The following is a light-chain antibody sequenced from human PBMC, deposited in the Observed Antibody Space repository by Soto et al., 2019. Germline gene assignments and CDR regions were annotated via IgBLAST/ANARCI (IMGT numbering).Light chain of an antibody. J-gene: IGKJ2*01. CDR1: QAIRTA. CDR3: QHYDNLFPYT. V-gene: IGKV1-6*01. Sequence: AIQLTQSPSSLCASMGDRVPIACRARQAIRTALGWYQQKPGKVTKLMIYAASTLQSGVPSRFSGSGSGTDFTLTIRSLQPEDIAKYYCQHYDNLFPYTFGQGTKVDIK. CDR2: AAS.